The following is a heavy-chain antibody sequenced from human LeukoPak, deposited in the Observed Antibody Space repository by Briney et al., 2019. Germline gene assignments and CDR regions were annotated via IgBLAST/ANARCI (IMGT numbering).Heavy chain of an antibody. CDR2: IYTSGST. CDR3: ARGLLGVY. V-gene: IGHV4-61*02. J-gene: IGHJ4*02. D-gene: IGHD3-22*01. CDR1: GGSISSGSYY. Sequence: SQTLSLTCTVSGGSISSGSYYWSWIRQPAGKGLEWIGRIYTSGSTNYNPSLKSRVTISVDTSKNQFSLKLSSVTAADTAVYYCARGLLGVYWGQGTLVTVSS.